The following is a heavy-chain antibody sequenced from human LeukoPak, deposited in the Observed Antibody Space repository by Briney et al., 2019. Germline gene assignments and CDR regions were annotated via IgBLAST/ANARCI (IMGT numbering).Heavy chain of an antibody. CDR3: ARDRRSDDYYYMDV. V-gene: IGHV1-46*01. D-gene: IGHD4-17*01. J-gene: IGHJ6*03. CDR2: INPSGGST. CDR1: GYTFTSYY. Sequence: AASVKVSCKASGYTFTSYYMHWVRQAPGQGLEWMGIINPSGGSTSYAQKFQGRVTMTRDTSISTAYMELSRLRSDDTAVYYCARDRRSDDYYYMDVWGKGTTVTVSS.